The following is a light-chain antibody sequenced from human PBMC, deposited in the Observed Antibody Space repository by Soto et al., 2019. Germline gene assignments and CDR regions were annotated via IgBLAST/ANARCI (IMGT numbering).Light chain of an antibody. V-gene: IGKV3-20*01. Sequence: EIVLTQSPGTLSLSPGERATLSCRASQSVTTYVAWYQQKPGQAPRLLTYGAVHRATGIPDRFIGSGSGTDFTLTISRLEPEDVAVFYCQQYDFSPRTFGPGTKLEIK. CDR3: QQYDFSPRT. CDR2: GAV. J-gene: IGKJ2*02. CDR1: QSVTTY.